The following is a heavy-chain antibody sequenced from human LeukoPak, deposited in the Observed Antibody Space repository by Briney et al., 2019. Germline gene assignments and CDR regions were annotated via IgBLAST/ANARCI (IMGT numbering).Heavy chain of an antibody. D-gene: IGHD2-21*02. V-gene: IGHV4-61*01. CDR2: IYYTGIT. J-gene: IGHJ4*02. CDR3: ATSQCGSDCYLAGDY. Sequence: SETLSLTCAVSGGSVNSGSYYWSWIRQHPGKGLEWIGYIYYTGITNYNPSLKSRVTISVDTSKNQFSLNLDSVTAADTAVYYCATSQCGSDCYLAGDYWGQGTLVTVSS. CDR1: GGSVNSGSYY.